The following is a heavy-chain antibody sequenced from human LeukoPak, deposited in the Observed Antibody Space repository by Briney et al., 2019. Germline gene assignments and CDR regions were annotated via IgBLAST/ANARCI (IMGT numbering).Heavy chain of an antibody. V-gene: IGHV4-30-4*01. CDR1: GGSISSGDYY. J-gene: IGHJ5*02. D-gene: IGHD5/OR15-5a*01. Sequence: SETLSLTCTVSGGSISSGDYYWRWIRQPPGKGLEWIGYIHYSGSTYYNPSLKSRVTISVDTSKNQFSLKLSSVTAADTAVYYCARAFGLRGWFDPWGQGTLVTVSS. CDR3: ARAFGLRGWFDP. CDR2: IHYSGST.